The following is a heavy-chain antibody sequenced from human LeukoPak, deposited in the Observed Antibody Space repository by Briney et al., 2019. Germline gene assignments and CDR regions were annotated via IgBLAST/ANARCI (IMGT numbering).Heavy chain of an antibody. CDR2: IYYSGST. D-gene: IGHD3-10*01. CDR1: GGSISSYY. CDR3: ARESYSWYFDL. V-gene: IGHV4-59*01. Sequence: SETLSLTCTVSGGSISSYYWSWIRQPPGKGLEWIGYIYYSGSTNYNPSLKSRVTISVDTSKNQFSLKLSSVTAADTAVYYCARESYSWYFDLWGRGTLVTVSS. J-gene: IGHJ2*01.